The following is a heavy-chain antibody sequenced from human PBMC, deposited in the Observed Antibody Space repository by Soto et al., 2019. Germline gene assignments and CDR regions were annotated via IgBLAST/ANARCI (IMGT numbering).Heavy chain of an antibody. J-gene: IGHJ5*02. V-gene: IGHV4-39*01. CDR3: ARHMVPVQSNPYGRENDWFDP. D-gene: IGHD3-10*01. CDR2: IYYSGRT. CDR1: GGSISSSSYY. Sequence: QLQESGPGLVKPSETLSLTCTVSGGSISSSSYYWGWIRQPPGKGLEWIGSIYYSGRTYYNPSLRRRLTISVDTSKNHFPLKLTSVTAADTAVYYCARHMVPVQSNPYGRENDWFDPWGQGTLVTVSS.